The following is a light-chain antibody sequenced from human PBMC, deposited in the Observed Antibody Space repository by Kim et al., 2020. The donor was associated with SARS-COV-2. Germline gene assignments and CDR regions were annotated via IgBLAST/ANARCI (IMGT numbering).Light chain of an antibody. CDR1: NSNIGSNT. CDR3: ATWDDSLNGPF. CDR2: TDN. J-gene: IGLJ2*01. V-gene: IGLV1-44*01. Sequence: QSVLTQPPSASGTPGQRVSISCSGSNSNIGSNTVNWYQQLPGTTPKLLIYTDNRRPSGVPDRFSGSRSGTSASLAISGLQSEDEADYYCATWDDSLNGPFFGGGTKVTVL.